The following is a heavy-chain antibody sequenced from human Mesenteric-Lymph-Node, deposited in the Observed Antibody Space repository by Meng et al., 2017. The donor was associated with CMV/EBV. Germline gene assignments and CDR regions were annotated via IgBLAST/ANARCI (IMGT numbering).Heavy chain of an antibody. V-gene: IGHV3-23*01. CDR3: ARAGIDPRRGNYYGMDV. Sequence: GESLKISCAASGFTFSSYAMSWVRQAPGKGLEWVSAISGSGGSTYYADSVKGRFTISRDNSKNTLYLQMNSLRAEDTAVYYCARAGIDPRRGNYYGMDVWGRGTTVTVSS. D-gene: IGHD6-6*01. CDR1: GFTFSSYA. CDR2: ISGSGGST. J-gene: IGHJ6*02.